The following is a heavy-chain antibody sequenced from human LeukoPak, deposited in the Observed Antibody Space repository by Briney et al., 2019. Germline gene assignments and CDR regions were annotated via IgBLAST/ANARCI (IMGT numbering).Heavy chain of an antibody. J-gene: IGHJ4*02. CDR3: ARTSLADY. V-gene: IGHV4-39*07. Sequence: TSETLSLTCAVSGGSISSSSYYWGWIRQPCPGKGLEWIGSIYYSGSTNYNPSLKSRVTISVDTSKNQFSLKLTSVTAADTAVYYCARTSLADYWGQGTLVTVSS. CDR1: GGSISSSSYY. CDR2: IYYSGST.